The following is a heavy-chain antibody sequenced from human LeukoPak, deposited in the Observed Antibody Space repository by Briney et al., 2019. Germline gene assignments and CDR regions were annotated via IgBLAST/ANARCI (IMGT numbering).Heavy chain of an antibody. CDR1: GFIFSSYA. D-gene: IGHD3-16*01. CDR2: LRGDGET. CDR3: AKVSWVSSDDAVL. V-gene: IGHV3-23*01. Sequence: GGSLRLSCAASGFIFSSYAMSWVRQAPARGLEWVSSLRGDGETFYADSVKGRFTLSRDESRNTVYLQMNNLRVEDTAVYFCAKVSWVSSDDAVLWGQGTLVTVSS. J-gene: IGHJ4*02.